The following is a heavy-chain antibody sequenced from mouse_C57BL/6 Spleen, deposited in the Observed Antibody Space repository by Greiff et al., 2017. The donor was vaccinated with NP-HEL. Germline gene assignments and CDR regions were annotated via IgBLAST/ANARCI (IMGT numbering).Heavy chain of an antibody. CDR3: ARQSNYFDY. J-gene: IGHJ2*01. CDR1: GFTFSSYT. Sequence: EVQVVESGGGLVKPGGSLKLSCAASGFTFSSYTMSWVRQTPEKRLEWVATISGGGGNTYYPDSVKGRFTISRDNAKNTLYLQMSSLRSEDTALYYCARQSNYFDYWGQGTTLTVSS. D-gene: IGHD5-1*01. CDR2: ISGGGGNT. V-gene: IGHV5-9*01.